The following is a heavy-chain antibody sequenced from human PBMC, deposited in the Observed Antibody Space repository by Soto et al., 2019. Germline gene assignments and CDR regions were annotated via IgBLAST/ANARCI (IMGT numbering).Heavy chain of an antibody. CDR3: STNYYDSRGYDNWFDP. V-gene: IGHV3-49*03. J-gene: IGHJ5*02. CDR1: GFTFRDYA. Sequence: GGSLRLSCTASGFTFRDYAMSWFRQAPGKGLEWVGFIRSKAYGGTVVYAASVKGRFTISRDDSKSIAYLQMNSLKTEDTAVYYCSTNYYDSRGYDNWFDPWGQGTLVTSPQ. D-gene: IGHD3-22*01. CDR2: IRSKAYGGTV.